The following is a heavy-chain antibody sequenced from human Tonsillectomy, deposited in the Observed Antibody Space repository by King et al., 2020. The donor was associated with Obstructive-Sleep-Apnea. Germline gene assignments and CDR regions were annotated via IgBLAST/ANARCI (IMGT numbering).Heavy chain of an antibody. CDR1: GFTFSSYS. D-gene: IGHD1-26*01. CDR2: ISSSSSTI. V-gene: IGHV3-48*04. CDR3: ARDSYSGSYRDFDY. J-gene: IGHJ4*02. Sequence: DVQLVESGGGLVQPGGSLRLSCAASGFTFSSYSMNWVRQAPGKGLEWVSYISSSSSTICYADSVKGRFTISRDNAKNSLYLQMNSLRAEDTAVYYCARDSYSGSYRDFDYWGQGTLVTVSS.